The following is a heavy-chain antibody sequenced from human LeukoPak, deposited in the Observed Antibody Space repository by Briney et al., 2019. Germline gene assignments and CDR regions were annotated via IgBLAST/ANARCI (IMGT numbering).Heavy chain of an antibody. Sequence: GGPLRLSCAASGFTLSSYWMSWVRQAPGKGLEWVANIKEDGGEKYSVDSVKGRFTISRDNAMNLLYLEMNSLSADGWALYYCARDKVGTGPTHLDYWGQGALVTVSS. CDR1: GFTLSSYW. CDR3: ARDKVGTGPTHLDY. D-gene: IGHD1-26*01. V-gene: IGHV3-7*01. CDR2: IKEDGGEK. J-gene: IGHJ4*02.